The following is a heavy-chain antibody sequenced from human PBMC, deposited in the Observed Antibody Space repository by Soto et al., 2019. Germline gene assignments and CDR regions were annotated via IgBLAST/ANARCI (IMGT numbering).Heavy chain of an antibody. CDR1: GGSISSGGYY. V-gene: IGHV4-31*03. CDR3: AGSVFP. J-gene: IGHJ5*02. CDR2: IYYSGST. Sequence: QVQLQESGPGLVKPSQTLSLTCTVSGGSISSGGYYWSWIRQHPGKGLGWIGYIYYSGSTYYKPSLKSRATISVDASKNQFSRKLSAGTAADTGVGCCAGSVFPWGRGTPVTVSS.